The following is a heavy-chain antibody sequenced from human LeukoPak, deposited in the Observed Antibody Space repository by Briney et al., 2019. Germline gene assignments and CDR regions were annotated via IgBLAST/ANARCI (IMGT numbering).Heavy chain of an antibody. Sequence: SETLSLTCAVYVGSFSGYYWSWIRQPPGKGLEWIGEINHSRSTNYNPSLKSRVTISVDKSKNQFSLKLSSVTAADTAVYYCARAGDGYTFDYWGQGTLVTVSS. D-gene: IGHD5-24*01. CDR2: INHSRST. CDR1: VGSFSGYY. V-gene: IGHV4-34*01. J-gene: IGHJ4*02. CDR3: ARAGDGYTFDY.